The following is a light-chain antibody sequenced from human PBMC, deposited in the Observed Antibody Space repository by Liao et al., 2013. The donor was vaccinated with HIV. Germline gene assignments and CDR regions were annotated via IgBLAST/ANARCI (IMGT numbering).Light chain of an antibody. J-gene: IGLJ2*01. CDR1: KLGDKY. V-gene: IGLV3-1*01. CDR2: EDS. CDR3: QAWDSSADVV. Sequence: SYELTQPPSVSVSPGQTASITCSGNKLGDKYAFWYQQKPGQSPVLVIYEDSKRPSGIPERISGSNSGNTATLTISATQPMDEADYFCQAWDSSADVVFGGGTRLTVL.